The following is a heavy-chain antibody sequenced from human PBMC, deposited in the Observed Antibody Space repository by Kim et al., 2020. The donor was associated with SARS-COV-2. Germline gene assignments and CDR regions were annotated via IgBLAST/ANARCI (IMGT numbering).Heavy chain of an antibody. J-gene: IGHJ3*02. CDR3: ALSGYCSGGRCTFSAFDI. CDR2: IYYSGST. CDR1: GGSISSYY. V-gene: IGHV4-59*01. D-gene: IGHD2-15*01. Sequence: SETLSLTCTVSGGSISSYYWSWIRQPPGKGLEWIGYIYYSGSTNYNPSLKSRVTISVDTSKNQFSLKLSSVTAADTAVYYCALSGYCSGGRCTFSAFDIWGQGTMVTVSS.